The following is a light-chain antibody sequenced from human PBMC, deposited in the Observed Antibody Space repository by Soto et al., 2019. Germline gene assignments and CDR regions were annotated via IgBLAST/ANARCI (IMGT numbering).Light chain of an antibody. CDR2: KAS. CDR3: QVYNTY. CDR1: QNINNW. J-gene: IGKJ3*01. V-gene: IGKV1-5*03. Sequence: DIQMTQSPSTLSASVGDRVTITCRASQNINNWLAWYQQKPGKAPKLLIYKASTLNSGIPARFSGSGSGTDFTLTISSLQPDDFASYYCQVYNTYFGPGTTVDI.